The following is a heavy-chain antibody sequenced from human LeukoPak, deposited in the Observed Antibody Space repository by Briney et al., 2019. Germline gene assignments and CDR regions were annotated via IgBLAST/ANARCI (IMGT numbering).Heavy chain of an antibody. CDR2: ISSSSSYI. Sequence: GGSLRLSCAASGFTFSSYSMNWVRQAPGKGLEWVSSISSSSSYIYYADSVKGRFTISRDNAKNSLYLQMDSLRAEDTAVYYCARDPPDQSLIAAAAPYDAFDIWGQGTMVTVSS. J-gene: IGHJ3*02. V-gene: IGHV3-21*01. CDR3: ARDPPDQSLIAAAAPYDAFDI. D-gene: IGHD6-13*01. CDR1: GFTFSSYS.